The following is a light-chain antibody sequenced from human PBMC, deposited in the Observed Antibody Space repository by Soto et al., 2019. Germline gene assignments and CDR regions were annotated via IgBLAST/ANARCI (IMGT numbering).Light chain of an antibody. J-gene: IGKJ1*01. CDR3: QQRSNWPPWT. CDR2: GAS. Sequence: PGDGATLSCRASQSVDSNLAWYQQKPGQAPRLLIYGASTRATGIPARFSGSGSGTDFTLTISSLEPEDFAVYYCQQRSNWPPWTFGQGTKVDI. CDR1: QSVDSN. V-gene: IGKV3-11*01.